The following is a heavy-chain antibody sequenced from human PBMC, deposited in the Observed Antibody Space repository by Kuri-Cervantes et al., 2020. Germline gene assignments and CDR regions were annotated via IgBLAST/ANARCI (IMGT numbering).Heavy chain of an antibody. CDR2: ISRSGSTI. Sequence: GGSLRLSCAASGFTFSDYYMNWIRQAPGRGLEWLSYISRSGSTIYYVDSVKGRFTISRDNAMNSVYLQMDGLRAEDTAAYYCARDPVVNYYDSSGQGDYWGQGTLVTVSS. J-gene: IGHJ4*02. CDR3: ARDPVVNYYDSSGQGDY. CDR1: GFTFSDYY. D-gene: IGHD3-22*01. V-gene: IGHV3-11*04.